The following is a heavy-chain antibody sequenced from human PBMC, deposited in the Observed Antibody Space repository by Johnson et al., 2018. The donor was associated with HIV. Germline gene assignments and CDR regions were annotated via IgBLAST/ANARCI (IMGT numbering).Heavy chain of an antibody. CDR3: ARSPRAAEGAFDI. D-gene: IGHD6-13*01. CDR1: GFTFSSYA. CDR2: ISYDGSNK. V-gene: IGHV3-30*04. Sequence: QVQLVESGGGVVQPGRSLRLSCAASGFTFSSYAMHWVRQAPGKGLEWVAVISYDGSNKYYADSVKGRFTISRDNSKNKLYLQMNSLRAEDTAVYYCARSPRAAEGAFDIWGQGTMVTVSS. J-gene: IGHJ3*02.